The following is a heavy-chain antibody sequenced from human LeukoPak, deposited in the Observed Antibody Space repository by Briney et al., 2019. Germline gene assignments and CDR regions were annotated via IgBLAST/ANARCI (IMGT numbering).Heavy chain of an antibody. V-gene: IGHV4-34*01. J-gene: IGHJ4*02. CDR3: ARGTIAARLNYFDY. D-gene: IGHD6-6*01. CDR1: GGSFSGYY. Sequence: SETLSLTCAVYGGSFSGYYWSWIRQPPGKGLEWIGEINHSGSTNYNPSLKSRVTISVDTSKTQFSLKLSSVTAADTAVYYCARGTIAARLNYFDYWGQGTLVTVSS. CDR2: INHSGST.